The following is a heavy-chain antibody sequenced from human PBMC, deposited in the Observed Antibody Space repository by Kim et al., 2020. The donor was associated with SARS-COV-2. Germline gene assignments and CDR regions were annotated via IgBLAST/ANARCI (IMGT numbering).Heavy chain of an antibody. CDR2: GNT. V-gene: IGHV4-34*01. CDR3: ARRPAGIDS. Sequence: GNTKSSPSLKSRATLSVDTSKNQFSLKLRSVTAADTAVYYCARRPAGIDSWGQGTPVTVSS. D-gene: IGHD2-21*01. J-gene: IGHJ4*02.